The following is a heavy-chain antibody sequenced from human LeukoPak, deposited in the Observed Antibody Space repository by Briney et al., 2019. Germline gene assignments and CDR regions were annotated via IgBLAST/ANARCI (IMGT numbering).Heavy chain of an antibody. CDR1: GYTFTSYD. Sequence: ASVKVSCKASGYTFTSYDINWVRQAPGQGLEWMGWISAYNGNTNYAQKLQGRVTMTTDTSTSTAYMELRSLRSDDTAVYYCARWIQLFAWFDPWGQGTLVTVSS. D-gene: IGHD5-18*01. CDR3: ARWIQLFAWFDP. J-gene: IGHJ5*02. CDR2: ISAYNGNT. V-gene: IGHV1-18*01.